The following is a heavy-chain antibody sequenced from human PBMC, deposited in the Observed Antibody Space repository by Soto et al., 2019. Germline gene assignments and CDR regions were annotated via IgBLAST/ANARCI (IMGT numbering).Heavy chain of an antibody. V-gene: IGHV3-33*01. CDR3: ARVRYRDYGHFDY. D-gene: IGHD4-17*01. CDR1: GFTFSSYG. CDR2: IWYDGSNK. J-gene: IGHJ4*02. Sequence: QVQLVESGGGVVQPGRSLRLSCAASGFTFSSYGMHWVRQAPGKGLEWVAVIWYDGSNKYYADSVKGRFTISRDNSKNTLYLQMNSLRAEDTAVYYCARVRYRDYGHFDYWGQGTLVTVSS.